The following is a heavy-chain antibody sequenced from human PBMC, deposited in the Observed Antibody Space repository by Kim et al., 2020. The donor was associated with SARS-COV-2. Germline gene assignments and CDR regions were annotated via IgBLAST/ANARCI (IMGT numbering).Heavy chain of an antibody. D-gene: IGHD6-19*01. Sequence: GGSLRLSCAASGFTFDDYAMHWVRQAPGKGLEWVSGISWNSGSIGYADSVKGRFTISRDNAKNSLYLQMNSLRAEDTALYYCAKVASIAVADQGWGQGTLVTVSS. CDR1: GFTFDDYA. CDR2: ISWNSGSI. CDR3: AKVASIAVADQG. J-gene: IGHJ4*02. V-gene: IGHV3-9*01.